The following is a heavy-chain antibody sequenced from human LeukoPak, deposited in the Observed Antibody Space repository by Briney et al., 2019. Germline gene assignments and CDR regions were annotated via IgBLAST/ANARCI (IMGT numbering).Heavy chain of an antibody. J-gene: IGHJ4*02. Sequence: PSETLSLTCTVSGGSISSDYWSWIRQPPGKGLEWIGYIYYSGSTNYNPSLKSRVTISVDTSKNQFSLKLSSVTAADTAVYYCARFTDTAMDLDYWGQGTLVTVSS. CDR3: ARFTDTAMDLDY. D-gene: IGHD5-18*01. V-gene: IGHV4-59*01. CDR2: IYYSGST. CDR1: GGSISSDY.